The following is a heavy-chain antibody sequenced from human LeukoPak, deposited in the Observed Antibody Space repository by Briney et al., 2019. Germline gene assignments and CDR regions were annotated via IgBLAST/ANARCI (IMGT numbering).Heavy chain of an antibody. CDR1: GFTFSSYD. CDR2: ISGSGGST. Sequence: GGSLRLSCAASGFTFSSYDMTWVRQAPGKGLEWVSAISGSGGSTYYRDSVRGRFSISRDNSNDTLFLQMSSLRPEDTAVYYCAKTLVGATLGPDYYFDSWAQGTLVTVSS. D-gene: IGHD1-26*01. CDR3: AKTLVGATLGPDYYFDS. J-gene: IGHJ4*02. V-gene: IGHV3-23*01.